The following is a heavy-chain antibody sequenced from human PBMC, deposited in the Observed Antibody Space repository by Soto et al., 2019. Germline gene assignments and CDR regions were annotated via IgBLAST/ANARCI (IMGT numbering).Heavy chain of an antibody. CDR3: ARDREPDGIWTFDS. D-gene: IGHD3-9*01. CDR2: SFSSGGT. V-gene: IGHV3-53*01. Sequence: PGGSLRLSCAAFGFTLDKYTMGWVRQAPGKGLEWVAESFSSGGTQYADSVKGRFTISRDSSRNMVFLQMNGLRVEDTALYYCARDREPDGIWTFDSWGQGALVTVSS. CDR1: GFTLDKYT. J-gene: IGHJ4*02.